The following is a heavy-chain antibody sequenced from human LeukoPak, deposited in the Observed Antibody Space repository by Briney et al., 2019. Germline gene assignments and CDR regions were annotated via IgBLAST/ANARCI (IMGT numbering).Heavy chain of an antibody. J-gene: IGHJ6*02. D-gene: IGHD5-12*01. CDR1: GFTFSSYA. V-gene: IGHV3-23*01. Sequence: GGSLRLSCAASGFTFSSYAMSWVRQAPGKGLEWVSAISGSGGSTYYADSVKGRFTISRDNSKNTLYPQMNSLRAEDTAVYYCATIGGGYDLQYYYYYGMDVWGQGTTVTVSS. CDR2: ISGSGGST. CDR3: ATIGGGYDLQYYYYYGMDV.